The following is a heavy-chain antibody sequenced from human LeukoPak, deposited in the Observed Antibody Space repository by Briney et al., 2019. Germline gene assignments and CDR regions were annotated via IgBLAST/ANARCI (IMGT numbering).Heavy chain of an antibody. V-gene: IGHV4-39*01. D-gene: IGHD3-10*01. J-gene: IGHJ6*03. CDR3: ARRNSYYGSGSYYYYMDV. CDR1: GGSISSSSYY. CDR2: IYYSGST. Sequence: SETLSLTCTASGGSISSSSYYWGWIRQPPGKGLEWIGSIYYSGSTYYNPSLKSRVTISVDTSKNQFSLKLSSVTAADTAVYYCARRNSYYGSGSYYYYMDVWGKGTTVTVSS.